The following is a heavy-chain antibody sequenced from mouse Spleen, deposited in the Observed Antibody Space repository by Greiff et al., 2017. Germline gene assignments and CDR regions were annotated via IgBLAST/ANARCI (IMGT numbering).Heavy chain of an antibody. D-gene: IGHD2-1*01. CDR2: IYPRDGST. CDR1: GYTFTSYD. J-gene: IGHJ3*01. V-gene: IGHV1-85*01. CDR3: ARQGYGNWFAY. Sequence: VKLVESGPELVKPGASVKLSCKASGYTFTSYDINWVKQRPGQGLEWIGWIYPRDGSTKYNEKFKGKATLTVDTSSSTAYMELHSLTSEDSAVYFCARQGYGNWFAYWGQGTLVTVSA.